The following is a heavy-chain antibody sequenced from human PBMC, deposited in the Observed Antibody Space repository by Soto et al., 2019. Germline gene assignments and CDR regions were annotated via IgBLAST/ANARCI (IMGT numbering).Heavy chain of an antibody. V-gene: IGHV1-46*01. CDR2: MNPSGGST. J-gene: IGHJ6*02. CDR3: ARDRDTGSGGSYGMDV. D-gene: IGHD2-15*01. CDR1: GYTFTSYY. Sequence: ASVKVSCKASGYTFTSYYMHWVRQAPGQGLEWMGIMNPSGGSTNYAQKLQGRVTMTRDTSTSTVYMELSSLRSEDTAVYYCARDRDTGSGGSYGMDVWGQGTTVTVSS.